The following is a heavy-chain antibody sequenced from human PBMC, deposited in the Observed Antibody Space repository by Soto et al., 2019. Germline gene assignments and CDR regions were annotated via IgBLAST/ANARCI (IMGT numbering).Heavy chain of an antibody. V-gene: IGHV1-8*01. J-gene: IGHJ6*02. CDR3: ARAKPSYGMAV. Sequence: QVQLVQSGAEVKKPGASVKVSCKASGYTFTSYDINWVRQATGQGLEWMGWMNPNSGNTGYAQKFRGRVTMTRNTSISTAYMERGRLRSEDTAVYYCARAKPSYGMAVWGQGPTVTVSS. CDR1: GYTFTSYD. CDR2: MNPNSGNT.